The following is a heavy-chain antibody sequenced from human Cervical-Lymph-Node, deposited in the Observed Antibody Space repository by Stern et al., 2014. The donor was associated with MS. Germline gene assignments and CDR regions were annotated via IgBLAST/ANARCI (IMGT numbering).Heavy chain of an antibody. V-gene: IGHV1-69*06. J-gene: IGHJ4*02. D-gene: IGHD3-10*01. CDR3: ARLGGPSSY. CDR2: ITPIFDTA. CDR1: GGTFTSYV. Sequence: VQLVESGAEVKKPGSSVKVSCKASGGTFTSYVIRWVRQASGQGLEWMGGITPIFDTANYAQKFQSKVTITADKSTSTAYMELNRLTFEDTAIYYCARLGGPSSYWGQGTLVTVSS.